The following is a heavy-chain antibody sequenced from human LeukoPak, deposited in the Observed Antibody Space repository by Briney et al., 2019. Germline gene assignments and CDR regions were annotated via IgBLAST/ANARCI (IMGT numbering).Heavy chain of an antibody. J-gene: IGHJ3*02. CDR2: ISSSGSTI. CDR1: GFTFSTYE. CDR3: ARPAARTVASAFDI. D-gene: IGHD6-19*01. V-gene: IGHV3-48*03. Sequence: PGGSLRLSCAASGFTFSTYEMNWVRQAPGKGLEWVSYISSSGSTIYYADAVKGRFTISRDNSKNSLYLQMISLRPEDTALYYCARPAARTVASAFDIWGQGTMVTVSS.